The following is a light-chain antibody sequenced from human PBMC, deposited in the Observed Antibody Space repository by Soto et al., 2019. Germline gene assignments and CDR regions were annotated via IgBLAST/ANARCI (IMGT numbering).Light chain of an antibody. V-gene: IGLV2-14*03. J-gene: IGLJ1*01. CDR3: NSYAGNIGYV. Sequence: QSALTQPASVSGSPGQSITISCTGTSSDVGAYNYVSWYQQHLGKAPKLMIYGVSNRPSGISNRFSGSKSGNTASLTISGLQPEDEADYYCNSYAGNIGYVFGTGTKLTVL. CDR1: SSDVGAYNY. CDR2: GVS.